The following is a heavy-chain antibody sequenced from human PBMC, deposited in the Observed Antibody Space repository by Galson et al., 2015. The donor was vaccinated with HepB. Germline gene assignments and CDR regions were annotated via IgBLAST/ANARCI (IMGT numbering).Heavy chain of an antibody. V-gene: IGHV1-18*01. CDR1: GYTFTSYG. CDR2: ISAYNGNT. CDR3: ARDDSPHGDYSSLPDY. Sequence: SVKVSCKASGYTFTSYGISWVRQAPGQGLEWMGWISAYNGNTNYAQKLQGRVTMTTDTSTSTAYMELRSLRSDDTAVYYCARDDSPHGDYSSLPDYWGQGTLVTVSS. J-gene: IGHJ4*02. D-gene: IGHD4-17*01.